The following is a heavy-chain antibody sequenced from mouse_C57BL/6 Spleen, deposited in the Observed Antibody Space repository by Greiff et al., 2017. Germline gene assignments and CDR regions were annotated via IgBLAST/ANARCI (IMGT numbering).Heavy chain of an antibody. CDR2: IWRGGST. J-gene: IGHJ1*03. CDR1: GFSLTSYG. Sequence: VQLQQSGPGLVQPSQSLSITCTVSGFSLTSYGVPWVRQSPGKGLEWLGVIWRGGSTDNNAAFISRLSISKDNSKSHVFFKMNSRRSDDTAMYYCARMSTVVATPDFDVWGTGTTVTVSS. V-gene: IGHV2-2*01. D-gene: IGHD1-1*01. CDR3: ARMSTVVATPDFDV.